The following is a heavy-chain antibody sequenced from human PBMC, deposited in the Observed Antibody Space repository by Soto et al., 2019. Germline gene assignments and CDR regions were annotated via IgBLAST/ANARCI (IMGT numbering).Heavy chain of an antibody. CDR2: MYFGGSF. CDR1: GVSVSHGY. CDR3: ARSYYDSTGFAVDP. J-gene: IGHJ5*02. D-gene: IGHD3-22*01. V-gene: IGHV4-59*02. Sequence: QMQLQASGAGLVKPSETLSLTCNVSGVSVSHGYWSWIRQPPGKGLEWIGFMYFGGSFNYNPSLTSRATISVETSKNQFSMKLTSVTASDTAVYYCARSYYDSTGFAVDPWGQGTLVTVSS.